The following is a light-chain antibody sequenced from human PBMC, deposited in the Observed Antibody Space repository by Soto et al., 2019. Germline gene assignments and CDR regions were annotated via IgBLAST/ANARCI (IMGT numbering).Light chain of an antibody. V-gene: IGKV3-11*01. Sequence: EIVLTQSPATLSLSPVERATLSCRASQNVDSYLAWYQQKPGQAPRLLIYDASNRATGIPARFSGSGSGTDFTLTISSLEPEDFAIYYCQQRSKWPITFGQGTRLEIK. CDR2: DAS. J-gene: IGKJ5*01. CDR3: QQRSKWPIT. CDR1: QNVDSY.